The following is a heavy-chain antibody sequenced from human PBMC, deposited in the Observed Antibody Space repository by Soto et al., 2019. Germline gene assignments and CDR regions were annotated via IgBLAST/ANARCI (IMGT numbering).Heavy chain of an antibody. CDR1: GGSFSDYF. CDR3: ARILVGAFDF. V-gene: IGHV4-34*01. J-gene: IGHJ4*02. D-gene: IGHD3-22*01. CDR2: VNHRGST. Sequence: QVQLQQWGAGLLKPSETLSLTCTVYGGSFSDYFWTWIRQSPGKGLEWIGDVNHRGSTSYSPSLQSRVTISLDTSKNQFSLSLTSVTAADTAVYYCARILVGAFDFWGQGALVTVSS.